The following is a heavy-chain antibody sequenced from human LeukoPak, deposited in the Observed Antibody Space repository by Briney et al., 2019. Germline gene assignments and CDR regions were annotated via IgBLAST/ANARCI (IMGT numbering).Heavy chain of an antibody. V-gene: IGHV3-21*04. D-gene: IGHD2-2*01. J-gene: IGHJ6*02. Sequence: GGSLRLSCAASGSTFSTDHMNWVRQAPGKGLEWVSFIDGTSNYIYYADSVKGRFTISRDNAKNSLYLQMNSLRAEDTAVYYCAKAGGCSSTSCYSFYYYYYGMDVWGQGTTVTVSS. CDR2: IDGTSNYI. CDR3: AKAGGCSSTSCYSFYYYYYGMDV. CDR1: GSTFSTDH.